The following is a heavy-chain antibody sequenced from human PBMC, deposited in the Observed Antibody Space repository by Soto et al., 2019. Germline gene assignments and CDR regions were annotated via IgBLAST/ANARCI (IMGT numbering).Heavy chain of an antibody. D-gene: IGHD6-13*01. CDR2: IYYSGST. Sequence: LSLTCTVSGGSISSSSYYWGWIRQPPGKGLEWIGSIYYSGSTYYNPSLKSRVTISVDTSKNQFSLKLSSVTAADTAVYYCASQSARTAAAGTWGQGTLVTVSS. V-gene: IGHV4-39*01. CDR1: GGSISSSSYY. J-gene: IGHJ4*02. CDR3: ASQSARTAAAGT.